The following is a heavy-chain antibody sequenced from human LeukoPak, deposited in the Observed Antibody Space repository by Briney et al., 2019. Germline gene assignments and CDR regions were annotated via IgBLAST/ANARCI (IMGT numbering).Heavy chain of an antibody. V-gene: IGHV3-64*01. CDR1: GFTFSSYA. Sequence: PGGSLRLSCAASGFTFSSYAMHWVRQAPGKGLEYVSAISGNGGSTYYANSVKGRFTISRDNSKNTLYLQMGSLRAEDMAVYYCARAGIAVALRDNWFDPWGQGTLVTVSS. D-gene: IGHD6-19*01. CDR2: ISGNGGST. CDR3: ARAGIAVALRDNWFDP. J-gene: IGHJ5*02.